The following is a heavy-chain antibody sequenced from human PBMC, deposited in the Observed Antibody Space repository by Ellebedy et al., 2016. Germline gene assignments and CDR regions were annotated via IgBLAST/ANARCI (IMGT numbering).Heavy chain of an antibody. CDR1: GGSLSGYY. CDR3: ARGPRLFTMTRGVLRAMDV. J-gene: IGHJ6*02. D-gene: IGHD3-10*01. Sequence: GSLRLSXAVYGGSLSGYYWSWIRQPPGKGLEWIGEINHSGNTDYNPSLESRVTVSVDTSKNQFSLILSSVTAADTAVYYCARGPRLFTMTRGVLRAMDVWGQGSTVIVSS. V-gene: IGHV4-34*01. CDR2: INHSGNT.